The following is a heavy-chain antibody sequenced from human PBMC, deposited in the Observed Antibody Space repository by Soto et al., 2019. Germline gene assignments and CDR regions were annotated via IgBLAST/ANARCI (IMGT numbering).Heavy chain of an antibody. CDR1: GYSFTSYW. J-gene: IGHJ6*04. V-gene: IGHV5-10-1*01. CDR2: IDPSDSYT. D-gene: IGHD6-13*01. CDR3: ARHGASSSWYFDYYYGRDV. Sequence: GESLKISCKGSGYSFTSYWISWVRQMPGKGLEWMGRIDPSDSYTNYSPSFQGHVTISADKSISTAYLQWSSLKASDTAMYYCARHGASSSWYFDYYYGRDVGGKGTTVPVSS.